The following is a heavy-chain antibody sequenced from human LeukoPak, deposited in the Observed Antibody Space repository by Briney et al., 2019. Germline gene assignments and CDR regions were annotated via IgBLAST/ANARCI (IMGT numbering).Heavy chain of an antibody. D-gene: IGHD3-10*01. J-gene: IGHJ2*01. CDR3: ARVGDHYHWYLDV. Sequence: GGSLRLSCEGCGFSVSTNYMNWVRQAPGKGLEWVSILYSGGSTYYADSVKGRFTVSRDSSKNTLYLHMNSLRAEDTAVYYCARVGDHYHWYLDVWGRGTLVTASS. V-gene: IGHV3-53*01. CDR1: GFSVSTNY. CDR2: LYSGGST.